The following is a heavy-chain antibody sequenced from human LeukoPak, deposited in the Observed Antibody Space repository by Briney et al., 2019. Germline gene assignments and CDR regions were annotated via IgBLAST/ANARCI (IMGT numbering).Heavy chain of an antibody. D-gene: IGHD3-22*01. V-gene: IGHV3-7*01. CDR1: GFTFISYW. J-gene: IGHJ4*02. CDR2: IKQAGSAK. Sequence: PGGSLRLSCAASGFTFISYWLSWVRQAPGKGLEWVDKIKQAGSAKYYVDSVKGRFTISRDNAKNSLYLQMSSLRAEATGVYYCARDGAVYYDYFDYWGQGTLVTVSS. CDR3: ARDGAVYYDYFDY.